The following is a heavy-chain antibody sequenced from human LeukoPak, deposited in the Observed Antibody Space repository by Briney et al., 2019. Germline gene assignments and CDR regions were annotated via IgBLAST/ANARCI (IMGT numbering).Heavy chain of an antibody. Sequence: GGSLRLSCAASGFTFSSYWMSWVRQAPGRGLEWVANIKQDGSEKYYVDSVKGRFTISRDNAKNSLYLQMNSLRAEDTAVYYCARDAEKWELPSRWFDPWGQGTLVTVSS. CDR3: ARDAEKWELPSRWFDP. CDR2: IKQDGSEK. D-gene: IGHD1-26*01. V-gene: IGHV3-7*01. J-gene: IGHJ5*02. CDR1: GFTFSSYW.